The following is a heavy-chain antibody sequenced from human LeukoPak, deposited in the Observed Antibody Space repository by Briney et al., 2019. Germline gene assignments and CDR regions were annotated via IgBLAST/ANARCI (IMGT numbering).Heavy chain of an antibody. CDR1: GFTFSSYA. CDR2: ISGSGGST. CDR3: AKVVAVAGTFGAFGI. V-gene: IGHV3-23*01. Sequence: GGSLRLSCAASGFTFSSYAMSWVRQAPGKGLEWVSAISGSGGSTYCADSVKGRFAISRDNSKNTLYLQMNSLRAEDTAVYYCAKVVAVAGTFGAFGIWGQGTMVTVSS. J-gene: IGHJ3*02. D-gene: IGHD6-19*01.